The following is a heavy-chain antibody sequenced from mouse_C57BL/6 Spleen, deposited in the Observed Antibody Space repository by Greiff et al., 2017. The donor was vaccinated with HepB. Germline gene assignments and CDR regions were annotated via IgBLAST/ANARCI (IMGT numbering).Heavy chain of an antibody. CDR2: INYDGSST. J-gene: IGHJ2*01. D-gene: IGHD2-1*01. CDR1: GFTFSDYY. CDR3: AREDGNYLFDY. V-gene: IGHV5-16*01. Sequence: EVQLVESEGGLVQPGSSMKLSCTASGFTFSDYYMAWVRQVPEKGLEWVANINYDGSSTYYLDSLKSRFIISRDNAKNILYLQMSSLKSEDTATYYCAREDGNYLFDYWGQGTTLTVSS.